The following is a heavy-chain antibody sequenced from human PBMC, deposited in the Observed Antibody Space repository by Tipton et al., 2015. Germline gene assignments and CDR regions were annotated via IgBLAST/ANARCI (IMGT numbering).Heavy chain of an antibody. Sequence: TLSLTCTVSGGSITTGGYYWTWIRQHQHPGKGLEWIGYIYYSGSTYYNPSLKSRVTISVDTSKNQLSLKVSSVTAADTAVYYCATIAVAGPFDYWGQGTLVTVS. J-gene: IGHJ4*02. D-gene: IGHD6-19*01. V-gene: IGHV4-31*03. CDR1: GGSITTGGYY. CDR2: IYYSGST. CDR3: ATIAVAGPFDY.